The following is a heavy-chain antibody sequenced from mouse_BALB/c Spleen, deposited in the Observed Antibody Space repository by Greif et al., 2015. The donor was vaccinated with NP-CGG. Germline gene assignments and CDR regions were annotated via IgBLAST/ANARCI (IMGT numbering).Heavy chain of an antibody. CDR1: GYAFSSYW. CDR3: ARGIKAWFAY. J-gene: IGHJ3*01. Sequence: VQLQESGAELVRPGSSVKISCKASGYAFSSYWMNWVKQRPGQGLGWIGQIYPGDGDTNYNGKFKGKATLTADKSSSTAYMQLSSLTSEDSAVYFCARGIKAWFAYWGQGTLVTVSA. V-gene: IGHV1-80*01. D-gene: IGHD2-4*01. CDR2: IYPGDGDT.